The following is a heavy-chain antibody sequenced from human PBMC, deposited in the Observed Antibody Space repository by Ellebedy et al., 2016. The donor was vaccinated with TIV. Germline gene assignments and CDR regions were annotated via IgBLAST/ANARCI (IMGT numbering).Heavy chain of an antibody. D-gene: IGHD6-13*01. CDR3: ARSPATGTVDY. Sequence: GESLKISXAASGFTFSNYWMSWVRQAPGKGLEWVANINQAGSEEYYVDSVKGRFTISRDNGKNSLLLQMNSLRAEDTALYYCARSPATGTVDYWGQGTLVTVSS. CDR1: GFTFSNYW. J-gene: IGHJ4*02. CDR2: INQAGSEE. V-gene: IGHV3-7*01.